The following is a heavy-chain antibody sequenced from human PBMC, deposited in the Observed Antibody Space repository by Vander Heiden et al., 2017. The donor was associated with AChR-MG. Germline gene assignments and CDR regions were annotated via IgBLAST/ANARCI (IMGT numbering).Heavy chain of an antibody. D-gene: IGHD2-2*01. CDR1: GGSFSGYY. CDR2: INHSGST. J-gene: IGHJ6*02. Sequence: QVQLQQWGAGLLKPSETLSLTCAVYGGSFSGYYWSWIRQPPGKGLEWIGEINHSGSTNYNPSLKSRVTISVDTSKNQFSLKLSSVTAADTAVYYCARFLLSPIKYCSSTSCGPTNYYYYGMDVWGQGTTVTVSS. CDR3: ARFLLSPIKYCSSTSCGPTNYYYYGMDV. V-gene: IGHV4-34*01.